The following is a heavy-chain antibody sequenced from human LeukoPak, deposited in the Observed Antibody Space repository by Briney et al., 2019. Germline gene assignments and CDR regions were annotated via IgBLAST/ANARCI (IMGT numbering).Heavy chain of an antibody. V-gene: IGHV4-39*07. Sequence: SETLSLTCTVSGGSISSSSYYWGWIRQPPGKGLEWIGSIYYSGSTYYNPSLKSRVTISVDTSKNQFSLKLSSVTAADTAVYYCASRLLYDILTGTLFDYWGQGTLVTVSS. CDR1: GGSISSSSYY. CDR3: ASRLLYDILTGTLFDY. D-gene: IGHD3-9*01. CDR2: IYYSGST. J-gene: IGHJ4*02.